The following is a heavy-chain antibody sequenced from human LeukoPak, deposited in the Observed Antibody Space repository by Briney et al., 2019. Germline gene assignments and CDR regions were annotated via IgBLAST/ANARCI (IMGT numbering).Heavy chain of an antibody. J-gene: IGHJ3*02. D-gene: IGHD2-2*01. CDR2: FDPEDGET. CDR1: GYTLTELS. CDR3: ATPLKPRYCSSTSCLDAFDI. Sequence: ASVKVSCKVSGYTLTELSMRWVRQAPGKGLEWMGGFDPEDGETIYAQKFQGRVTMTEDTSTDTAYMELNSLRSEDTAVYYCATPLKPRYCSSTSCLDAFDIWGQGTMVTVSS. V-gene: IGHV1-24*01.